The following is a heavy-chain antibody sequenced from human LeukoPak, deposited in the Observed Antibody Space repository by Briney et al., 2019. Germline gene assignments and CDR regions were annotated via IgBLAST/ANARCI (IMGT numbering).Heavy chain of an antibody. V-gene: IGHV3-23*01. CDR2: IDASGGST. CDR1: GFTFGSYA. J-gene: IGHJ5*02. D-gene: IGHD6-19*01. CDR3: AKGSGSGWYGWFAP. Sequence: TGGSLRLSCAASGFTFGSYAMTWVRQAPGKGLEWVSPIDASGGSTYYADSVKGRFTISRDNSKNTFYLQMNTLRADDTAVYYCAKGSGSGWYGWFAPWGQGTLVTVSS.